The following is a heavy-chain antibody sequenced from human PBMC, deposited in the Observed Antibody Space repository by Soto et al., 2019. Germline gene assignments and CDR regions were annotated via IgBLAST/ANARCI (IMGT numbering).Heavy chain of an antibody. CDR2: IYYGGSA. V-gene: IGHV4-59*08. CDR3: ARGGHCTNGVCSALDY. J-gene: IGHJ4*02. Sequence: QVQLQESDPGLVKPSETLSLTCTVSGGSISTYYWNWIRQPPGKGLEWIGYIYYGGSANYNPSLKSRVTISVDTSKKQCSLKLSSVTAADTAVYYCARGGHCTNGVCSALDYWGQGTLVTASS. D-gene: IGHD2-8*01. CDR1: GGSISTYY.